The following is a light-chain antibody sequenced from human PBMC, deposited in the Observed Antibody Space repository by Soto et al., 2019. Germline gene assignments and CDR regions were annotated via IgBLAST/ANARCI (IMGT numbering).Light chain of an antibody. Sequence: EIVLTQSPVTLSLSPGERATLSCRASQRITNNFLAWFQQKAGLAPRLLIYGASTRASGVPDRFSGGGSGTDFVLTIRRLEPEDFAVYYCQQYGRSPFTFGQGTKLQI. CDR3: QQYGRSPFT. CDR1: QRITNNF. J-gene: IGKJ2*01. V-gene: IGKV3-20*01. CDR2: GAS.